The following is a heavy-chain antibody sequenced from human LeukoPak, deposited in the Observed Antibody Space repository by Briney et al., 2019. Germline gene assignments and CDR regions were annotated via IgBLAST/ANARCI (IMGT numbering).Heavy chain of an antibody. J-gene: IGHJ4*02. Sequence: PSETLSLTCTVSGGSINSYYWSWIRQPPGKGLEWIGYIYYSGSTNYNPSLKSRVTISVDTSKNQFSLKLSSETAADTAVYYCASGGNSALFDYWGQGTLVTVSS. D-gene: IGHD4-23*01. CDR2: IYYSGST. V-gene: IGHV4-59*01. CDR1: GGSINSYY. CDR3: ASGGNSALFDY.